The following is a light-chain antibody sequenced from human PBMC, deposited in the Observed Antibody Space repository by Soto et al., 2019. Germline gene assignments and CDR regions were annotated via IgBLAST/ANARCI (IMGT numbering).Light chain of an antibody. CDR1: QNVYTD. V-gene: IGKV3D-15*01. J-gene: IGKJ1*01. Sequence: EIVLTQSPATLSVSPGEGATLSCSASQNVYTDLAWYQQKPGQAPRLLIYGASSRATGIPDRFSGSGSGTDFTLTISRLEPEDFAVYYCQQYNNWPQTFGQGTKVDI. CDR3: QQYNNWPQT. CDR2: GAS.